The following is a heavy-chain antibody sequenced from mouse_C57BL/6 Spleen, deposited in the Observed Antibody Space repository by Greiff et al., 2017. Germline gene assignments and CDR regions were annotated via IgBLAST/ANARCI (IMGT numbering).Heavy chain of an antibody. V-gene: IGHV1-81*01. J-gene: IGHJ3*01. CDR2: IYPRSGNT. CDR1: GYTFTSYG. Sequence: QVQLQQSGAELARPGASVKLSCKASGYTFTSYGISWVKQRTGQGLEWIGEIYPRSGNTYYNEKFKGKATLTADKSSSTAYMELRSLTSEDSAVYFCAFNWDEGAWFAYWGQGTLVTVSA. CDR3: AFNWDEGAWFAY. D-gene: IGHD4-1*01.